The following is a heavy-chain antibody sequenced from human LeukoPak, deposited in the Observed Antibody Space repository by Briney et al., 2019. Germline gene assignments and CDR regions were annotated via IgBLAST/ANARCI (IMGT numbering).Heavy chain of an antibody. Sequence: PGGSLRLSCAASGFTVSSNYMSWVRQAPGKGLEWVSVIYSGGSTYHADSVKGRFTISRDNSKNTLYLQMNSLRAEDTAVYYCARGPARRRYYYDSSGYIWGQGTLVTVSS. CDR2: IYSGGST. D-gene: IGHD3-22*01. CDR1: GFTVSSNY. CDR3: ARGPARRRYYYDSSGYI. V-gene: IGHV3-66*01. J-gene: IGHJ4*02.